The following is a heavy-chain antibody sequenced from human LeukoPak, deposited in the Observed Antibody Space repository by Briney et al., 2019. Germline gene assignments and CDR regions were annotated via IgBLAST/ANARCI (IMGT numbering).Heavy chain of an antibody. CDR2: ISYDGSNK. Sequence: GGSLRLSCEASGFTFSSYAMHWVRQAPGKGLEWVAVISYDGSNKYYADSVKGRFTISRDNSKNTLYLQMNSLRAEDTAVNYCARDHRGVRDYFDYWGQGTLVTVSS. CDR1: GFTFSSYA. V-gene: IGHV3-30-3*01. J-gene: IGHJ4*02. CDR3: ARDHRGVRDYFDY. D-gene: IGHD3-10*01.